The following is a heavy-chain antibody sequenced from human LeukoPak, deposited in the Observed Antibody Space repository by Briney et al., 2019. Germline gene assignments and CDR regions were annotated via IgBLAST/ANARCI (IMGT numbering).Heavy chain of an antibody. CDR1: GLTFSSYA. D-gene: IGHD3-16*02. V-gene: IGHV3-23*01. CDR2: ISGSGGST. J-gene: IGHJ4*02. Sequence: GGSLRLSCAASGLTFSSYAMSWVRQAPGKGLEWVSAISGSGGSTYYADSVKGRFTISRDNSKNTLYLQMNSLRAEDTAVYYCARDRRLRLGELSTQYYFDYWGQGTLVTVSS. CDR3: ARDRRLRLGELSTQYYFDY.